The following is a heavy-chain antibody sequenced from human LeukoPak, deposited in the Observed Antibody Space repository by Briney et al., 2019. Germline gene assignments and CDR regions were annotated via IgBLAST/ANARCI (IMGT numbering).Heavy chain of an antibody. CDR1: TFTFSSYA. D-gene: IGHD3-3*01. V-gene: IGHV3-23*01. Sequence: GGSLRPSCAASTFTFSSYAMSWVRQAPGKGLEWVSVISGSGSNTYYADSVKGRFTVSRDNSKNSLYLQMNSLRAEDTAVYYCARFGVVISIDYWGQGTLVTVSS. CDR2: ISGSGSNT. CDR3: ARFGVVISIDY. J-gene: IGHJ4*02.